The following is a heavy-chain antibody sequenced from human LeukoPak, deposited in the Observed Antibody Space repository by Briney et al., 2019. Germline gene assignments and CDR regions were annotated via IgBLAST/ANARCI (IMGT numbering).Heavy chain of an antibody. J-gene: IGHJ1*01. CDR1: GVTVTSSY. CDR3: ARWVATTGFFHH. Sequence: GGSLRLSCEVSGVTVTSSYMSWVRQAPGKGLEWVSVIYSGGDTYYADSVKGRCTVSRDNLKNTLHLQANSLRVEDTAVYFCARWVATTGFFHHWGQGTLVTVSS. D-gene: IGHD5-12*01. CDR2: IYSGGDT. V-gene: IGHV3-66*01.